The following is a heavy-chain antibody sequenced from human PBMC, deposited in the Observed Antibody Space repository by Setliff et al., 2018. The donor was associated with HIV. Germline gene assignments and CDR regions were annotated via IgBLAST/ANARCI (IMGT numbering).Heavy chain of an antibody. J-gene: IGHJ3*01. CDR3: AKERFTLIGLDSFDL. D-gene: IGHD3-3*01. Sequence: ASVKVSCKVSGSTLSEEAIHWVRQAPGKGLEWMGGFDPEDGEKIFARRFQGRLTMTEDTSTDTAYMELSSLTSEDTAVYYCAKERFTLIGLDSFDLWGQGTMVTVS. CDR1: GSTLSEEA. CDR2: FDPEDGEK. V-gene: IGHV1-24*01.